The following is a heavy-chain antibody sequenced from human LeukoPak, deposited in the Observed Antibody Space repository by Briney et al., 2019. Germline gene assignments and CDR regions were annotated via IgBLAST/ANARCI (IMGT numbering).Heavy chain of an antibody. CDR2: INHGGST. V-gene: IGHV4-34*01. J-gene: IGHJ4*01. CDR1: GGSFSGYY. D-gene: IGHD6-19*01. Sequence: PSETLSLTCAVYGGSFSGYYWSWIRQPPGKGLEWIGEINHGGSTNYNPSLKSRVTISVDTSKNQFSLKLSSVTAADTAVYFCARVKAVAGTLPHLLDYWGQGTLVTVSS. CDR3: ARVKAVAGTLPHLLDY.